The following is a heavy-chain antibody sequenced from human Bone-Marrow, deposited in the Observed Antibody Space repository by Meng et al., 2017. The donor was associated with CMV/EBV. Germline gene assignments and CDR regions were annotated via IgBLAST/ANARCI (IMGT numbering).Heavy chain of an antibody. D-gene: IGHD3-3*01. V-gene: IGHV3-33*06. CDR3: AKDVLYYDFWSFLDV. CDR1: GFTFSSYG. CDR2: IWYDGSNK. Sequence: GESLKISCAASGFTFSSYGMHWVRQAPGKGLEWVAVIWYDGSNKYYADSVKGRFTISRDNSKNTLYLQMNSLRAEDTAVYYSAKDVLYYDFWSFLDVWGQGTTVTVSS. J-gene: IGHJ6*02.